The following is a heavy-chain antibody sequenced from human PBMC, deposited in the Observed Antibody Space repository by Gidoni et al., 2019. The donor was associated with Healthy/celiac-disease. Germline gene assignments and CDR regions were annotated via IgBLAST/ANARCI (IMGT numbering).Heavy chain of an antibody. CDR2: INHSEST. CDR3: ARGLERWLQFSPIRNPYYFDY. J-gene: IGHJ4*02. CDR1: GGSFRGYY. V-gene: IGHV4-34*01. Sequence: QVQLQQWGTGLLKPSETLSLTCAVYGGSFRGYYWSWIRQPPGKGLEWIGEINHSESTNYTPSLKSRVTISVDTAKNQFSLKLSSVTAADTAVYYCARGLERWLQFSPIRNPYYFDYWGQGTLVTVSS. D-gene: IGHD5-12*01.